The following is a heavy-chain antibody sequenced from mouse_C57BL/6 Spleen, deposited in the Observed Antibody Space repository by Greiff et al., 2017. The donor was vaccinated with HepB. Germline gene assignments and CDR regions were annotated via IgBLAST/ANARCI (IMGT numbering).Heavy chain of an antibody. J-gene: IGHJ4*01. CDR2: IHPNSGST. V-gene: IGHV1-64*01. CDR3: AIHGRVKEINYAMDY. Sequence: QVQLKQSGAELVKPGASVKLSCKASGYTFTSYWMHWVKQRPGQGLEWIGMIHPNSGSTNYNEKFKSKATLTVDTSSSTAYMQLSSLTSEDSAVYYCAIHGRVKEINYAMDYWGQGTSVTVSA. CDR1: GYTFTSYW. D-gene: IGHD1-1*01.